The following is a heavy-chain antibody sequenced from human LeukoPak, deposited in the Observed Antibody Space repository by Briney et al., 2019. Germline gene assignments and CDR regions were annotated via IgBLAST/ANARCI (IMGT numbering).Heavy chain of an antibody. CDR3: ARANWLGPEYYFDY. Sequence: ASVKVSCKASGYTFTSYGISWVRQAPGQGLEWMGWINPNSGGTNYAQKFQGWVTMTRDTSISTAYMELSRLRSDDTAVYYCARANWLGPEYYFDYWGQGTLVTVSS. CDR2: INPNSGGT. V-gene: IGHV1-2*04. CDR1: GYTFTSYG. D-gene: IGHD6-19*01. J-gene: IGHJ4*02.